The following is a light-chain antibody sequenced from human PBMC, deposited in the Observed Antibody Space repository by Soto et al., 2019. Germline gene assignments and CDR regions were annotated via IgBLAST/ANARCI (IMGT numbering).Light chain of an antibody. J-gene: IGKJ1*01. V-gene: IGKV3-20*01. CDR2: GAS. CDR1: QSVTSNY. Sequence: EIVLTQSPATLSLSPGERATLSCRASQSVTSNYLAWYQQKPGQAPRLLIYGASSRATAIPDRFSGSGSGTDFTLTISRLEPEDLAVYHCQQYCDSPQTFGQGTKVEIK. CDR3: QQYCDSPQT.